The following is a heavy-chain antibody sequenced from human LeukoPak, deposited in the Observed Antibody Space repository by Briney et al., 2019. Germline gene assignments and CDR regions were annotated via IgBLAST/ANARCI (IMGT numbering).Heavy chain of an antibody. CDR3: ARAGRGVLDGTRVTFDY. CDR2: ISAYNGNT. CDR1: GYTFTSYG. Sequence: ASVKVSCKASGYTFTSYGISWVRQAPGQGLEWMGWISAYNGNTNYAQKLQGRVTITADKSTSTAYMELSSLRSEDTAVYYCARAGRGVLDGTRVTFDYWGQGTLVTVSS. J-gene: IGHJ4*02. D-gene: IGHD3-10*01. V-gene: IGHV1-18*01.